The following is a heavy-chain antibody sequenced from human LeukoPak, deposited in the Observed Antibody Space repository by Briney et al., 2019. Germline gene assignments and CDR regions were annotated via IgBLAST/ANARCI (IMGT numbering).Heavy chain of an antibody. J-gene: IGHJ3*02. Sequence: KPSETLSLTCTVSGGSISSYYWSWIRQPPGKGLEWIGYIYYSGSTNYNPSLKSRVTISVDTSKNQFSLKLSSVTAADTAVYHCARGSGITMIVVVIGDAFDIWGQGTMVTVSS. V-gene: IGHV4-59*12. D-gene: IGHD3-22*01. CDR2: IYYSGST. CDR1: GGSISSYY. CDR3: ARGSGITMIVVVIGDAFDI.